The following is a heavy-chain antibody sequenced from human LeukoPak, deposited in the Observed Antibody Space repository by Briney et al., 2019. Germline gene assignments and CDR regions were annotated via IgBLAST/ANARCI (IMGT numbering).Heavy chain of an antibody. D-gene: IGHD3-10*01. V-gene: IGHV4-59*01. CDR1: DGPISSYY. J-gene: IGHJ5*02. CDR2: VYFTGST. Sequence: SETLSLTSTVSDGPISSYYWTWLRQPPGKRLEGSGYVYFTGSTNYNPSHNSLVTISLDMSKNQFTLNLASATAADTAIYYCTRGQTMAHNWFDPWGQGTLVTVSS. CDR3: TRGQTMAHNWFDP.